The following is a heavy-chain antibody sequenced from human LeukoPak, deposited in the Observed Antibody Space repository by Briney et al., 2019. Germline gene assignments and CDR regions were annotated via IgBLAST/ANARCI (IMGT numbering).Heavy chain of an antibody. V-gene: IGHV4-39*01. Sequence: SETLSLTCTVSGGSISSTSYNWGWIRQPPGKGLEWIGSIYYSGNTYYNPSLKSRVSISVDTSKNQFSLQLSSVTAADTAVYYCARTMLLLVRRWFDPWGQGTLVTVSS. CDR2: IYYSGNT. CDR1: GGSISSTSYN. CDR3: ARTMLLLVRRWFDP. D-gene: IGHD3-10*02. J-gene: IGHJ5*02.